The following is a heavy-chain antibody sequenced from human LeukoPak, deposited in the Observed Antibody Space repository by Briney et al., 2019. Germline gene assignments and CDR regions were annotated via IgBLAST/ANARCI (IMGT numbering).Heavy chain of an antibody. J-gene: IGHJ4*02. D-gene: IGHD4-23*01. V-gene: IGHV3-48*01. CDR3: AREMGGNALDY. CDR2: ISSSGSTI. CDR1: GFTFSSYT. Sequence: PGGSLRPSCAASGFTFSSYTMNWVRQAPGKGLEWVSYISSSGSTIYYADSVKGRFTISRDNAKNSLYMQMNSLRAEDTAVYYCAREMGGNALDYWGQGTLVTVSS.